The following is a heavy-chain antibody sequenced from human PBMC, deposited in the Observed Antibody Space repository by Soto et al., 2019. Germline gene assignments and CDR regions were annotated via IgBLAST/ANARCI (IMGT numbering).Heavy chain of an antibody. CDR3: ARDIVSTSRGTMTTVTPYYYYYGMDV. J-gene: IGHJ6*02. V-gene: IGHV3-30-3*01. CDR2: ISYDGSNK. Sequence: PGGSLRLSCAASGFTFSSYAMHWVRQAPGKGLEWVAVISYDGSNKYYADSVKGRFTISRDNSKNTLYLQMNSLRAEDTAVYYCARDIVSTSRGTMTTVTPYYYYYGMDVWGQGTTVTVSS. D-gene: IGHD4-4*01. CDR1: GFTFSSYA.